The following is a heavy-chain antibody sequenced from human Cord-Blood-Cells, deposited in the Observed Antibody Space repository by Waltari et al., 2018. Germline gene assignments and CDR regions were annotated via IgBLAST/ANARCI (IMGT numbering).Heavy chain of an antibody. Sequence: QVQLVQSGAEVKKPGASVKVSCKASGYTFTSYDINWVRQAPGQGLAWMGWMNPNSGNTGYAQKFQGRVTMTRNTSISTAYMELSSLRSEDTAVYYCARAMGPDYYGSGSYYYYYYGMDVWGQGTTVTVSS. CDR1: GYTFTSYD. J-gene: IGHJ6*02. CDR3: ARAMGPDYYGSGSYYYYYYGMDV. D-gene: IGHD3-10*01. V-gene: IGHV1-8*01. CDR2: MNPNSGNT.